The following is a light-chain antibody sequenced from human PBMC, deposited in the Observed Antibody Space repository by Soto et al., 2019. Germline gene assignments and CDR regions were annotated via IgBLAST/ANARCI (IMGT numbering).Light chain of an antibody. Sequence: ENLLTQSPGTLSLSPGERATLSCRASQSVGNNFLAWYRQRPGQAPRVLIYNASKRATGVPDRFSGGGSGTDFTLSISRLEPEDFAVYFCQQYATSPFTFGPGTKLEIK. CDR2: NAS. CDR3: QQYATSPFT. V-gene: IGKV3-20*01. CDR1: QSVGNNF. J-gene: IGKJ3*01.